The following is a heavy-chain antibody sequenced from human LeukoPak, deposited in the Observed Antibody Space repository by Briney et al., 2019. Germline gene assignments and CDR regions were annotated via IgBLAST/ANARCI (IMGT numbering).Heavy chain of an antibody. Sequence: GGSLRLSCAASGFTFSSYWMHWVRQAPGKGLVWVSRINSDGSSTSYADSVKGRFTISRDNAKNTLYLQMNRLRDQDTAVYHCASDSSDYYLGYFDYWGQGTLVTVSS. J-gene: IGHJ4*02. D-gene: IGHD3-22*01. CDR1: GFTFSSYW. V-gene: IGHV3-74*01. CDR2: INSDGSST. CDR3: ASDSSDYYLGYFDY.